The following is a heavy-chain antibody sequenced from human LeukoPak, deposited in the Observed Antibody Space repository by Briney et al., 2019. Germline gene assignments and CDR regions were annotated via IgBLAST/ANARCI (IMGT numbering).Heavy chain of an antibody. V-gene: IGHV4-31*03. CDR3: ARAPVATPSEFDY. CDR2: ISYSGNT. J-gene: IGHJ4*02. CDR1: GDSISGGGYY. D-gene: IGHD5-12*01. Sequence: SQTLSLTCTVSGDSISGGGYYWSWIRQHPGKGLEWIGYISYSGNTYYNPSLKSRAAISVDTPKNQFSLKLSSTTAADTAVYYCARAPVATPSEFDYWGQGTLVTVSS.